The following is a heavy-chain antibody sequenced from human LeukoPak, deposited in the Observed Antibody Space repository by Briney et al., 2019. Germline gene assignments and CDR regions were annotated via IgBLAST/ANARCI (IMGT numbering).Heavy chain of an antibody. Sequence: SETMSLTCAVYGGSFSGYSWSWVRQPQGNGLEWIGAINHCGSTTYHPSFKSRATISVDTSKNQYSLKLSSVTAADTAVYYCARSGGSPDYWGQGTLVTVSS. CDR2: INHCGST. J-gene: IGHJ4*02. CDR1: GGSFSGYS. V-gene: IGHV4-34*01. D-gene: IGHD1-26*01. CDR3: ARSGGSPDY.